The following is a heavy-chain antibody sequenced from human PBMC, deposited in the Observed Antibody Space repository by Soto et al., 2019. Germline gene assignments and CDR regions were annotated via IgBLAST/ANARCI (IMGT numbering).Heavy chain of an antibody. D-gene: IGHD2-2*01. J-gene: IGHJ6*01. Sequence: QVQLVESGGGVVQPGRSLRLSCAASGFTFSSYGMHWVRQAPGKGLEWVAVISYDGSNKYYADSVKGRFTISRDNSKNTLYLQMNSLRAEDTAVYYCAKPHYCSSTSCYIYYYYGMDVW. CDR3: AKPHYCSSTSCYIYYYYGMDV. CDR2: ISYDGSNK. CDR1: GFTFSSYG. V-gene: IGHV3-30*18.